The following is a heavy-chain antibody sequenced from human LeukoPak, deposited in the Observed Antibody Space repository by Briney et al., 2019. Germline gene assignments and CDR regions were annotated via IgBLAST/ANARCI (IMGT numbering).Heavy chain of an antibody. Sequence: KSSETLSLTCTVSGGSISSYYWSWIRQPPGKGLEWIGYVYSSGNTYYNPSLKSRVTISVDTSNNQFSLKLTSVSAANTAVYYCVRLDGKVEMAIDYWGQGTLVTVSS. D-gene: IGHD5-24*01. CDR1: GGSISSYY. V-gene: IGHV4-59*01. CDR3: VRLDGKVEMAIDY. CDR2: VYSSGNT. J-gene: IGHJ4*02.